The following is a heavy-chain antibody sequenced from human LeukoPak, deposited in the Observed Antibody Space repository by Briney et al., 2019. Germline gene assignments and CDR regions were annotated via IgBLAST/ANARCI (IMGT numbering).Heavy chain of an antibody. Sequence: SETLSLTCAVYGGSFSGYYWSWIRQPPGKGLEWIGEINHSGSTNYNPSLKSRVTLSVDTSKNQFSLKLSSVTAADTAVYYCARGSVYSSGWFSYYYYGMDVWGQGATVTVSS. CDR1: GGSFSGYY. CDR2: INHSGST. J-gene: IGHJ6*02. CDR3: ARGSVYSSGWFSYYYYGMDV. D-gene: IGHD6-19*01. V-gene: IGHV4-34*01.